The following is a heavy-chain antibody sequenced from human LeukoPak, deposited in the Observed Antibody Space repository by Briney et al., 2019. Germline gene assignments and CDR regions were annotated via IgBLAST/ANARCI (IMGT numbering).Heavy chain of an antibody. D-gene: IGHD2-2*02. CDR3: ARDLGSAAISYYMDV. CDR1: GYTFTSYA. V-gene: IGHV1-3*03. CDR2: INAGNGNT. J-gene: IGHJ6*03. Sequence: ASVKVSCKASGYTFTSYAMHWERQAPGQRLEWMGWINAGNGNTKYSQEFQGRVTITRDTSASTAYMELSSLRSEDMAVYYCARDLGSAAISYYMDVWGKGTTVTVSS.